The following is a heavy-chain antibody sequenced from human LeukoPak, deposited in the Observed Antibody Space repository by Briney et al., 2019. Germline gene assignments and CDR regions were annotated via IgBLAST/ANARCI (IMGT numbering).Heavy chain of an antibody. Sequence: DSASPVKGRCAISRDDSKNTLYLQMNSLKTEDTSVYYCTTDVTTVTIFDYWGQGTLVTVSS. J-gene: IGHJ4*02. V-gene: IGHV3-15*01. CDR3: TTDVTTVTIFDY. D-gene: IGHD4-17*01.